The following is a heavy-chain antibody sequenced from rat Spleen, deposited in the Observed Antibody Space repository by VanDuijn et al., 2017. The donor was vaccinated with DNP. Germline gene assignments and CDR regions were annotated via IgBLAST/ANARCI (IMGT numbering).Heavy chain of an antibody. CDR3: TTEGDISSYWYFDF. Sequence: EVQLVESGGDLVQPGGSLKLFCAASGFTFSDYYMAWFRQAPRKGLEWVASISPSGGSTYYRDSVKGRFTVSRDNAKSSLYLQMDSLRSEDTATYYCTTEGDISSYWYFDFWGPGTMVTVSS. CDR2: ISPSGGST. CDR1: GFTFSDYY. V-gene: IGHV5-20*01. D-gene: IGHD4-1*01. J-gene: IGHJ1*01.